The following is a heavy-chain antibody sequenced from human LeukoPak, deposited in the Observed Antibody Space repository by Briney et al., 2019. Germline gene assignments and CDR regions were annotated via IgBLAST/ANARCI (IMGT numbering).Heavy chain of an antibody. CDR3: CGVMVFGVLTQNWFDP. J-gene: IGHJ5*02. Sequence: PSVPLSLICSISGGSISSHYWNWIRQPPGKGLEWLGSIYYSGSTTYNPSLKSRVTISLDTSKNQFSLKVSSVSAADTAVYYCCGVMVFGVLTQNWFDPWGQGTLVTVSS. CDR1: GGSISSHY. D-gene: IGHD3/OR15-3a*01. V-gene: IGHV4-59*07. CDR2: IYYSGST.